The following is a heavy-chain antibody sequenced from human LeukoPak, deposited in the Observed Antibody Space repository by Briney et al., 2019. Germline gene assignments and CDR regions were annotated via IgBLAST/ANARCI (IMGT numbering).Heavy chain of an antibody. Sequence: PSQTLSLTCTVSGGSISSGSYYWTWIRQPAGKGLELIGRIYTSGSSSYNPSLKSRVTISVDTSKNQFSLKLSSVTAADTAVYYCARDLGYGEFDYWGQGTLVTVSS. J-gene: IGHJ4*02. D-gene: IGHD4-17*01. CDR2: IYTSGSS. CDR3: ARDLGYGEFDY. V-gene: IGHV4-61*02. CDR1: GGSISSGSYY.